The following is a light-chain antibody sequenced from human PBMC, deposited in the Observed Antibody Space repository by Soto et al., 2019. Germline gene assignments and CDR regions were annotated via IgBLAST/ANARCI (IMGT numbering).Light chain of an antibody. Sequence: EIVLTQSPGTLSLSPGQRVTLSCRASESISRDYLAWYQQRLGQAPRLLIYGASSGATGIPDRFSGRGSGTDFTLTISRLEPEDFAIYYCQQYGGVPYTFGQGTKLEIK. CDR2: GAS. CDR1: ESISRDY. V-gene: IGKV3-20*01. CDR3: QQYGGVPYT. J-gene: IGKJ2*01.